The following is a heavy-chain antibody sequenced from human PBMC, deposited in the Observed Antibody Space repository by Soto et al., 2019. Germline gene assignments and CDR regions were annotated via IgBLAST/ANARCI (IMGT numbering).Heavy chain of an antibody. J-gene: IGHJ5*02. CDR1: WGPLSTFY. V-gene: IGHV4-59*01. CDR2: IYYDGST. CDR3: ARDQLSSGLYVWFDP. D-gene: IGHD6-25*01. Sequence: GTPFLPLTVSWGPLSTFYWGWVPPPPGKGLEWIGYIYYDGSTSYNPSLRSRVTISVDTSKNQFSLILSSVTSADTAVYYCARDQLSSGLYVWFDPWGQGTLVTVSS.